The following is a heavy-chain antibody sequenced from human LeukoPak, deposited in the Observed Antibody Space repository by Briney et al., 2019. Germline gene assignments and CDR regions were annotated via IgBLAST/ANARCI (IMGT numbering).Heavy chain of an antibody. J-gene: IGHJ3*02. CDR1: GGSISSGGYY. Sequence: SETLSLTCTVSGGSISSGGYYWSWIRQPPGKGLEWIGYIYHSGSTNYNPSLKSRVTISVDTSKNQFSLKLSSVTAADTAVYYCARGIGGAGESIRIAVAGDAFDIWGQGTMVTVSS. CDR3: ARGIGGAGESIRIAVAGDAFDI. CDR2: IYHSGST. D-gene: IGHD6-19*01. V-gene: IGHV4-61*08.